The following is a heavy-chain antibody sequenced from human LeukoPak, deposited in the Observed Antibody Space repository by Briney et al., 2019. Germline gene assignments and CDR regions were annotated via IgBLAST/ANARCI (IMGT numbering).Heavy chain of an antibody. CDR2: ISSGSGSM. V-gene: IGHV3-21*01. J-gene: IGHJ4*02. CDR1: GFTFNTYT. Sequence: PGGSLRLSCAASGFTFNTYTMNWVRQAPGKGLEWVSSISSGSGSMFYIDSVRGRFTISRDNARNSLYLQMNSLRVEDTAVYYCLRGDRRDFRGQGTLVTVSS. CDR3: LRGDRRDF.